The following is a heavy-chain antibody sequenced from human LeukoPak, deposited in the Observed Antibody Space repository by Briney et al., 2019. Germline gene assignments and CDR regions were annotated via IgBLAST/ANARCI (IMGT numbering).Heavy chain of an antibody. CDR2: IYYSGST. J-gene: IGHJ4*02. Sequence: SETLSLTCTVSGGSISSGGYYWSWIRQHPGKGLEWIGYIYYSGSTYYNPSLKSRVTISVDTSKNQFSLNLSSVTAADTAVYYCARLSSRWYFSPDHWGQGTLVTVSS. V-gene: IGHV4-31*03. CDR1: GGSISSGGYY. D-gene: IGHD6-19*01. CDR3: ARLSSRWYFSPDH.